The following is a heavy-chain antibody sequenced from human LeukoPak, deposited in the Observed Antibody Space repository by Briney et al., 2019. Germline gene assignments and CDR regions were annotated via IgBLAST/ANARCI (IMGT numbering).Heavy chain of an antibody. V-gene: IGHV3-23*01. CDR3: ARSSGGSCYHSGDY. CDR1: GFTFSSHV. CDR2: ISTSGDGT. Sequence: GGSLRLSCAASGFTFSSHVMSWVRQTPGKGLEWVSSISTSGDGTVYADSVKGRFSTSRDNAKHSLDLQMNSLRADDTAVYYCARSSGGSCYHSGDYWGQGTLVTVSS. D-gene: IGHD2-15*01. J-gene: IGHJ4*02.